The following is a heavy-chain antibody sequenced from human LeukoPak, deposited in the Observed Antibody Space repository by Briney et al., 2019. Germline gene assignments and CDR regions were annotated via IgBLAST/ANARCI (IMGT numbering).Heavy chain of an antibody. CDR3: ARQGSPLYYYYYMDV. Sequence: GESLKISCKGSGYSFTSYWIGWVRQMPGKGLEWMGIIYPGDSDTRYSPSFQGQVTISADKSISTAYLQWSSLKASDTAMYYRARQGSPLYYYYYMDVWGKGTTVTVSS. J-gene: IGHJ6*03. D-gene: IGHD3-10*01. CDR1: GYSFTSYW. V-gene: IGHV5-51*01. CDR2: IYPGDSDT.